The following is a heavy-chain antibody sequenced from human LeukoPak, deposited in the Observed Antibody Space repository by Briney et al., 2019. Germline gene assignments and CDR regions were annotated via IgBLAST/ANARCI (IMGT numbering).Heavy chain of an antibody. V-gene: IGHV4-34*01. CDR3: ASIGYGDYGS. CDR2: INHSGST. Sequence: SETLSLTCAVYGGSFSGYYWSWIRQPPGKGLEWIGEINHSGSTNYNPSLKSRVTISVDTSKNQFSLKLSSVTAADTAVYYCASIGYGDYGSWGQGTLVTVSS. CDR1: GGSFSGYY. J-gene: IGHJ5*02. D-gene: IGHD4-17*01.